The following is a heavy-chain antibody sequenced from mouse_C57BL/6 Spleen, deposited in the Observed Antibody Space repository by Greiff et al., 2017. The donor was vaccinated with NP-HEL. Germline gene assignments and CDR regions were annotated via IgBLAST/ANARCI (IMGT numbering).Heavy chain of an antibody. CDR1: GYTFTSYG. V-gene: IGHV1-81*01. J-gene: IGHJ2*01. Sequence: QVQLKESGAELARPGASVKLSCKASGYTFTSYGISWVKQRTGQGLEWIGEIYPRSGNTYYNEKFKGKATLTADKSSSAAYMELRSLTSEDAAVYFCARGGGYDDYWGQGTTLTVSS. CDR2: IYPRSGNT. CDR3: ARGGGYDDY. D-gene: IGHD2-2*01.